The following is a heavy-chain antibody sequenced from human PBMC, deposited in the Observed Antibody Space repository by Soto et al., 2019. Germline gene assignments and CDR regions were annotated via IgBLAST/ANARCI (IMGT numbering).Heavy chain of an antibody. CDR3: AKDRDYPRDYFHY. D-gene: IGHD3-10*01. V-gene: IGHV3-23*01. CDR2: VSGNCQGI. J-gene: IGHJ4*02. CDR1: GFTFSSYA. Sequence: GGSLRLSCAASGFTFSSYAMSWVRQAPGKGLEWVSAVSGNCQGIYYAASVRGRFTISRDNSKNTVFLHMDSPRAEDTAVYYCAKDRDYPRDYFHYWGQGTLVTVS.